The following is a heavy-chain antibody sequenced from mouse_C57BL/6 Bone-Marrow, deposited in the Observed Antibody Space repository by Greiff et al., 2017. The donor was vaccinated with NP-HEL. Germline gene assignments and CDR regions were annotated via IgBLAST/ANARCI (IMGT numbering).Heavy chain of an antibody. CDR1: GFTFSSYA. J-gene: IGHJ2*01. V-gene: IGHV5-4*01. CDR3: ARAVVAFDY. D-gene: IGHD1-1*01. Sequence: EVQWVESGGGLVKPGGSLKLSCAASGFTFSSYAMSWVRQTPEKRLEWVATISDGGSYTYYPDNVKGRFTISRDNAKNNLYLQMSHLKSEDTAMYYCARAVVAFDYWGQGTTLTVSS. CDR2: ISDGGSYT.